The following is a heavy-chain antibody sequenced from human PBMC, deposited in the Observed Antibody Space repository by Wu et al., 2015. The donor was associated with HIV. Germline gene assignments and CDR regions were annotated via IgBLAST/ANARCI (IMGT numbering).Heavy chain of an antibody. J-gene: IGHJ1*01. CDR3: VRVGVLMTSDGNNGIIFKY. D-gene: IGHD3-10*01. V-gene: IGHV1-8*02. CDR1: GYTFNIFN. CDR2: MNPKSGSA. Sequence: QVQLLQSGAEVRKPGASVKVSCKVSGYTFNIFNINWVRQTSGLGLEWMGWMNPKSGSAAYSQKFQGRVSMTRDTSISTAYLEVNNLASEDTAIYYCVRVGVLMTSDGNNGIIFKYWGQGTLVHRLV.